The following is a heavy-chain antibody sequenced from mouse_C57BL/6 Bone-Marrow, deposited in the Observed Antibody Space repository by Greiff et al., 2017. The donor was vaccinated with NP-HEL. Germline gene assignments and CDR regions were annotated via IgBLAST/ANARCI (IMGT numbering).Heavy chain of an antibody. J-gene: IGHJ2*01. Sequence: DVQLQESGAELVRPGASVKLSCTASGFNIKDDYMHWVKQRPEQGLEWIGWIDPENGDTEYASKFQGKATITADTSSNTAYLQLSSLTSEDTAVYYCTTWVSYDGYYNWGQGTTLTVSS. D-gene: IGHD2-3*01. CDR1: GFNIKDDY. V-gene: IGHV14-4*01. CDR2: IDPENGDT. CDR3: TTWVSYDGYYN.